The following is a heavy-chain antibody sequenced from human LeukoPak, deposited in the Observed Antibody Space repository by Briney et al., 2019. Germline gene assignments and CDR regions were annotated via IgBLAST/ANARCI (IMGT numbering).Heavy chain of an antibody. D-gene: IGHD3-3*01. V-gene: IGHV3-23*01. CDR3: AKDRTIFGVVHDDTRDAFDI. CDR1: GFTFSSYA. Sequence: GGSLGLSCAASGFTFSSYAMSWVRQAPGKGLDWVSAISGSGGSTYYADSVKGRFTISRDNSKNTLYLQMNSLRAEDTAVYYCAKDRTIFGVVHDDTRDAFDIWGQGTMVTVSS. J-gene: IGHJ3*02. CDR2: ISGSGGST.